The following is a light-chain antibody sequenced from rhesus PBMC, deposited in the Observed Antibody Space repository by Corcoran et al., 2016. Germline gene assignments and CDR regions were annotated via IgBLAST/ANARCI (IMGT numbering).Light chain of an antibody. CDR2: EVS. V-gene: IGKV2-104*02. J-gene: IGKJ4*01. CDR1: QSLLDSEDGNTY. Sequence: DIVMTQTPLSLPVTPGEPASISCRSSQSLLDSEDGNTYLDWYLQKPGQSPQVLFYEVSNRASGVPDRFSGSGSETDFTLQIRRVEAEYVGVYYCMQALEFPLTFGGGTKVEIK. CDR3: MQALEFPLT.